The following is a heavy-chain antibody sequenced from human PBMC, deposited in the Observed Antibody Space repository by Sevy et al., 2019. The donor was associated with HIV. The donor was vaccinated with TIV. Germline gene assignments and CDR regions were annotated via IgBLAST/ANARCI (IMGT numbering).Heavy chain of an antibody. CDR3: ARDLKRSITMIVPGAFDI. D-gene: IGHD3-22*01. Sequence: GGSLRLSCAASGFTFSSYWMSWVRQAPGKGLEWVANIKQDGSEKYYVDSVKGRFTISRDNAQNSLYLQMNSLRAEDTAVYYCARDLKRSITMIVPGAFDIWGQGTMVTVSS. CDR1: GFTFSSYW. CDR2: IKQDGSEK. V-gene: IGHV3-7*01. J-gene: IGHJ3*02.